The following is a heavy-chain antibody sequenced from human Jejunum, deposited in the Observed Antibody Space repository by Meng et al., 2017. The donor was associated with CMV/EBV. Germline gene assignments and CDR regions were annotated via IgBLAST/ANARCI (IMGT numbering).Heavy chain of an antibody. CDR2: ISFDGSNK. CDR1: GFSFTSYE. D-gene: IGHD2-21*01. CDR3: ARAYCGGDCFSGDY. J-gene: IGHJ4*02. V-gene: IGHV3-30*04. Sequence: GFSFTSYEFNWVRQAPGKGLEWVAFISFDGSNKYYADSVNGRFTISRDNSKNTLYLQLNSLTADDTAVYYCARAYCGGDCFSGDYWGQGTRVTVSS.